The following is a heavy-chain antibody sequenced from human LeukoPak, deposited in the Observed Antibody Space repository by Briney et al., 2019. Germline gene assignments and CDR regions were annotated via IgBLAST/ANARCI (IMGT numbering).Heavy chain of an antibody. Sequence: KAGGSLRLSCAASGFTSSDYYMSWIRQAPGKGLEWVSYISSSGSTIYYADSVKGRFTISRDNAKNSLYLQMNSLRAEDTAVYYCARDFGMYYYDSSGYLDYWGQGTLVTVSS. CDR3: ARDFGMYYYDSSGYLDY. CDR2: ISSSGSTI. J-gene: IGHJ4*02. CDR1: GFTSSDYY. V-gene: IGHV3-11*01. D-gene: IGHD3-22*01.